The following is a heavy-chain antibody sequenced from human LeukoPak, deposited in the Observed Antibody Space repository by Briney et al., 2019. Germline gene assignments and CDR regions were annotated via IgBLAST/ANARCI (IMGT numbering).Heavy chain of an antibody. D-gene: IGHD6-19*01. CDR1: GVTFSSYG. V-gene: IGHV3-33*01. CDR3: ARDRIGWYLDY. CDR2: IWYDGSNK. J-gene: IGHJ4*02. Sequence: GGSLRLSCAASGVTFSSYGMHWVRQAPGKGLEWVAVIWYDGSNKYYADSVKGRFTISRDNSKNTLYLQMNSLRAEDTAVYYCARDRIGWYLDYWGQGTLVTVSS.